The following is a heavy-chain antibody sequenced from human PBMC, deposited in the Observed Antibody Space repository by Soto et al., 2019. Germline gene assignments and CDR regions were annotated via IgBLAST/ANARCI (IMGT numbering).Heavy chain of an antibody. Sequence: EVQLVESGGGLIQPGGSLRLSCAASGFTVSSNYMSWVRQAPGKGLEWVSVIYSGGSTYYAASVKGRFTISRDNPKNTLYLQMNSLRAEDTAVYYCARDRVESGYPEYFQHWGQGTLVTVSS. CDR1: GFTVSSNY. D-gene: IGHD3-22*01. J-gene: IGHJ1*01. V-gene: IGHV3-53*01. CDR3: ARDRVESGYPEYFQH. CDR2: IYSGGST.